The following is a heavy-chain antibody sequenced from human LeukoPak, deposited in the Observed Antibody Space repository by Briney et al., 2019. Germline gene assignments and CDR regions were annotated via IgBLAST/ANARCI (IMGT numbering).Heavy chain of an antibody. CDR3: ARTTEGGYTYDYFYYYYMDV. Sequence: NPSETLSLTCTVSGGSIRSYYWSWIRQPPGKGLEWIGYIYYSGSTNYNPSLKSRVAISVDTSKNQFSLKLSSVTAADTAVYYCARTTEGGYTYDYFYYYYMDVWGKGTTVTISS. CDR2: IYYSGST. D-gene: IGHD5-18*01. J-gene: IGHJ6*03. CDR1: GGSIRSYY. V-gene: IGHV4-59*01.